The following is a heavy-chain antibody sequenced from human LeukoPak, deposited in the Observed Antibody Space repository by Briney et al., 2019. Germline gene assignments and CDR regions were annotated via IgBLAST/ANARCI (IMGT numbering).Heavy chain of an antibody. J-gene: IGHJ4*02. V-gene: IGHV3-23*01. CDR3: AKGRCSGGSCYGRGFDY. CDR1: GFTFSSYA. D-gene: IGHD2-15*01. Sequence: PGGSLRLSCAASGFTFSSYAMSWVRQAPGKGLEWVSAINGSGGSTYYADSVKGRFTISRDNSKSTLYLQMNSLRVEDTAVYYCAKGRCSGGSCYGRGFDYWGQGTLVTVSS. CDR2: INGSGGST.